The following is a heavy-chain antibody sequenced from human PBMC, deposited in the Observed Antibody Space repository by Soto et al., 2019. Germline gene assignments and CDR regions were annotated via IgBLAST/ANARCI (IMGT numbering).Heavy chain of an antibody. D-gene: IGHD5-18*01. CDR3: ANRGYSYGFVIY. J-gene: IGHJ4*02. Sequence: QVQLVQSGSEVKKPGSSVMVSCNASGGTVISYTFSWMRQAPGQGLEWMGRIIPMLGIANYAQKFQGRVTITADKSTSTAYMELSSLRSEDTAVYYCANRGYSYGFVIYWGQGTLVTVSS. V-gene: IGHV1-69*02. CDR2: IIPMLGIA. CDR1: GGTVISYT.